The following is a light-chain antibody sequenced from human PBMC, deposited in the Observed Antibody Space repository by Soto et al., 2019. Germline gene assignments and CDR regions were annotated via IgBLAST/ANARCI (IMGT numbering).Light chain of an antibody. Sequence: DIVMTQSPDSLAVSLGERATINCKSSQSVLYSSDNKNYLAWYQQKPGQPPKLLIYWASTRDSGVPDRFSGSGSGADFTLTSRSLQAEDVAVYSCQQYYTTLTFGGGTRVEIK. V-gene: IGKV4-1*01. J-gene: IGKJ4*01. CDR3: QQYYTTLT. CDR2: WAS. CDR1: QSVLYSSDNKNY.